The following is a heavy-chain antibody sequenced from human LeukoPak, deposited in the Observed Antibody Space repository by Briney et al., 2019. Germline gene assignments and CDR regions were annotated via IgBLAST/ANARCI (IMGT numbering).Heavy chain of an antibody. V-gene: IGHV3-13*01. CDR3: ARLIAEDYDILTGYYDY. J-gene: IGHJ4*02. CDR1: GFTFSSYD. Sequence: GGSLRLSCAASGFTFSSYDMHWVRQGTGKGLEWVSAIGTAGDTYYPGSVKGRFTISRENAKNSLYLQMNSLRAGDTAVYYCARLIAEDYDILTGYYDYWGQGTLVTVSS. CDR2: IGTAGDT. D-gene: IGHD3-9*01.